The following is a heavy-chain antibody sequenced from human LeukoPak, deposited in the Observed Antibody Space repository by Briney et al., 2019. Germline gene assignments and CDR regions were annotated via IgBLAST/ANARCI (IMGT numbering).Heavy chain of an antibody. CDR2: IQPGDSDT. CDR1: GYRFISYW. V-gene: IGHV5-51*01. J-gene: IGHJ4*02. CDR3: ARHVKEWLADY. D-gene: IGHD6-19*01. Sequence: GEALQISCKGSGYRFISYWIGWVRQMPGQGLEWMGIIQPGDSDTRYSPSFQGQVTISVDKSISTAYLQWSSLKASDTAMYYCARHVKEWLADYWGQGTLVTVSS.